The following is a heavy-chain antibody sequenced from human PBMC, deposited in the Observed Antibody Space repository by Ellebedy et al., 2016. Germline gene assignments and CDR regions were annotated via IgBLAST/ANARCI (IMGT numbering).Heavy chain of an antibody. CDR2: VSDNGGST. CDR3: AKDADEDNYGLFDT. J-gene: IGHJ4*02. Sequence: GGSLRLXXAASGFTFSSYAMTWVRQAPGKGLEWVSAVSDNGGSTYYADSVKGRFTVSRDNSENTLYLQLNSLRAEDSDVYYCAKDADEDNYGLFDTWGQGTLVSVSS. CDR1: GFTFSSYA. V-gene: IGHV3-23*01. D-gene: IGHD3-10*01.